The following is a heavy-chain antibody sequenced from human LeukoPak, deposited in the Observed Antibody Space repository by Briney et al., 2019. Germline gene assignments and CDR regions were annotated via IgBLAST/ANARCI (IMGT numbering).Heavy chain of an antibody. D-gene: IGHD4-23*01. Sequence: SETLSLTCTVSGGSISSYYWSWIRQPPGKGLEWIGYIYYSGSTYCNPSVKSRVAMSVDTSKKQFSLKLSSLTAADTAVYYCARGGTAVIAPYAFDIWGQGTMVTVSS. V-gene: IGHV4-59*01. CDR1: GGSISSYY. CDR2: IYYSGST. CDR3: ARGGTAVIAPYAFDI. J-gene: IGHJ3*02.